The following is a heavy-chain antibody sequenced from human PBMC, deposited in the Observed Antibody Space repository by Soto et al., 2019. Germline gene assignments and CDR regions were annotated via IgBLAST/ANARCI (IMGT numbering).Heavy chain of an antibody. Sequence: SETLSLTCTVSGGSLSSGSFFWGWIRQPPGKGLEWIGHIYFTGTSSYSPSLKSRVTMFVDTSKNNFSLRLTSVTAAHTAVYYCVRREAVAGSQFDFWGQGTLVTVSS. CDR3: VRREAVAGSQFDF. CDR2: IYFTGTS. D-gene: IGHD6-19*01. V-gene: IGHV4-39*02. J-gene: IGHJ4*02. CDR1: GGSLSSGSFF.